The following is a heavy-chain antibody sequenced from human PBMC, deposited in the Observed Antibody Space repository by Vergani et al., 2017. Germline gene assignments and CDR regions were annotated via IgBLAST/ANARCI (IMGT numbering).Heavy chain of an antibody. V-gene: IGHV3-30-3*01. CDR2: ISYDGSNK. CDR1: GFTFSSYA. CDR3: ARDLPLIDYQRYFDL. Sequence: QVQLVESGGGVVQPGRSLRLSCAASGFTFSSYAMHWVRQAPGKGLEWVAVISYDGSNKYYADSVKGRFTISSDNSKNTLYLQLNSLRAEDTAVYYCARDLPLIDYQRYFDLWGRGTLVTVSS. D-gene: IGHD4/OR15-4a*01. J-gene: IGHJ2*01.